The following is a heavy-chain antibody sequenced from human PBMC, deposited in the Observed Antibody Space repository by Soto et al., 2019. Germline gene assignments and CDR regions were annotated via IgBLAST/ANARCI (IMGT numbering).Heavy chain of an antibody. Sequence: QVQLQQWGAGLLKPSETLSLTCAVYGGSFSGDYWRWIRQPQGKGREWIGEINHRGRTNYHPSLKSRVTISVDTSKNQFSRKPSSVTATDTAVYYCARGKGTGVAAAGYTGLFDPGGQGTLVTVSS. CDR3: ARGKGTGVAAAGYTGLFDP. CDR1: GGSFSGDY. V-gene: IGHV4-34*01. D-gene: IGHD6-13*01. J-gene: IGHJ5*02. CDR2: INHRGRT.